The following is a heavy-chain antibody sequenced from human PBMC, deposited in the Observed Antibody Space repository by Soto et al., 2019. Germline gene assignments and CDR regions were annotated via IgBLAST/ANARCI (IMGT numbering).Heavy chain of an antibody. V-gene: IGHV3-23*01. J-gene: IGHJ4*02. CDR3: AKYKRFNWHYVFDY. CDR1: GFTFSSLA. D-gene: IGHD1-7*01. Sequence: DGTLRLSCSASGFTFSSLAMSWVRQAPGKGLEWASAIGGSIGTTYYADSVKGRFTISRDNSKNTLYLQMNSLRAEDTAVYYRAKYKRFNWHYVFDYSGQGIPVTVSS. CDR2: IGGSIGTT.